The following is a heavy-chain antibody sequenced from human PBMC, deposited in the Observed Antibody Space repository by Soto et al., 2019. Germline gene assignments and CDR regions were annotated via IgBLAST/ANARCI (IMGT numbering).Heavy chain of an antibody. CDR3: ARAGGVGRNYRRNWFDP. CDR1: GDSVSSNSAA. CDR2: TYYRSKWYN. Sequence: QVQLQQSGPGLVKPSQTLSLTCAISGDSVSSNSAAWNWIRQSPSRGLEWLGRTYYRSKWYNDYAVYVKSRITINPDTPNNQFSLQLNAVTPEDTAVYYCARAGGVGRNYRRNWFDPWGQGTLVTVSS. V-gene: IGHV6-1*01. J-gene: IGHJ5*02. D-gene: IGHD1-7*01.